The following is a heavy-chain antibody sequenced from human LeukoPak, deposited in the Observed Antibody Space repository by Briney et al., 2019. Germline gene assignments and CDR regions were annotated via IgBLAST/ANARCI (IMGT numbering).Heavy chain of an antibody. CDR1: GFTFNNCE. D-gene: IGHD1-14*01. Sequence: GGSLRLSCAASGFTFNNCEMRWVRQTAGKGLEWVSAVGIAGDTFYAGSVKGRFSISRDNAESSLFLQMNSLRAGDTAVYYCAREGRMGTADAFDVWGQGTMVTVSS. CDR3: AREGRMGTADAFDV. CDR2: VGIAGDT. V-gene: IGHV3-13*01. J-gene: IGHJ3*01.